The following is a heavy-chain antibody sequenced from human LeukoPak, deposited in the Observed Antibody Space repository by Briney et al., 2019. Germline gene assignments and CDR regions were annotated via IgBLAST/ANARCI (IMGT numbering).Heavy chain of an antibody. CDR3: AKDLYGGNPGGGFDY. J-gene: IGHJ4*02. D-gene: IGHD4-23*01. CDR1: GFTFSSYG. Sequence: GGSLRLPCAASGFTFSSYGMHWVRQAPGKGLEWVAVISYDGSNKYYADSVKGQFTISRDNSKNTLYLQMNSLRAEDTAVYYCAKDLYGGNPGGGFDYWGQGTLVTVSS. CDR2: ISYDGSNK. V-gene: IGHV3-30*18.